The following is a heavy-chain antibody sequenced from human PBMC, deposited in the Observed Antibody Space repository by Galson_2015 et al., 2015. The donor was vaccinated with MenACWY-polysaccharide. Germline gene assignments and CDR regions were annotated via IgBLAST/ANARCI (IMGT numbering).Heavy chain of an antibody. CDR2: MYYSGST. V-gene: IGHV4-31*03. J-gene: IGHJ5*01. Sequence: TLSLTCTVSGGSISSGGYYWSWIRQHPGKGLEWIGYMYYSGSTYYNPSLQSRVTISVDTSKNQFSLKLNSVTAADTAVYYCARRIPLWYQFDSWGQGTLVTVSS. CDR3: ARRIPLWYQFDS. D-gene: IGHD5-18*01. CDR1: GGSISSGGYY.